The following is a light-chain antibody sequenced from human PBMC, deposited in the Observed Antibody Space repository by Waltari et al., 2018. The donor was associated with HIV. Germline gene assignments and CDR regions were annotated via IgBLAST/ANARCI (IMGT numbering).Light chain of an antibody. CDR2: KDS. Sequence: SYELTQPPSVSVSPGQTARITCSGDALPKLNAYWYQQKPGQAPVLVIYKDSERPSGVPERFSGSSSGTTVTLTISGVQAEDEADYYCQSADSSGSYVLGTGTKVTVL. CDR1: ALPKLN. V-gene: IGLV3-25*03. J-gene: IGLJ1*01. CDR3: QSADSSGSYV.